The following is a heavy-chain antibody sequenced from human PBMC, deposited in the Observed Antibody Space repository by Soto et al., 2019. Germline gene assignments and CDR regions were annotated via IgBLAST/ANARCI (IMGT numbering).Heavy chain of an antibody. D-gene: IGHD6-13*01. V-gene: IGHV3-9*01. CDR3: VKDESINWYSGHFRH. J-gene: IGHJ1*01. Sequence: PGESLKISCAASGLTFDDYAMHWVRQVPGKGLEWVLGINWNSGSIGYGDSVKGRFAISRDNAKNSLHLQMNSLSAEDTAFYYCVKDESINWYSGHFRHWGQGTLVTVSS. CDR1: GLTFDDYA. CDR2: INWNSGSI.